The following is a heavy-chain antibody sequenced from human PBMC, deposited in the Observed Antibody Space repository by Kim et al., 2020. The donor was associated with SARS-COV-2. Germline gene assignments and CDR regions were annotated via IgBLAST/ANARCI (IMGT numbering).Heavy chain of an antibody. J-gene: IGHJ2*01. V-gene: IGHV4-4*02. Sequence: KSRVTISVDKSKNQFSLKLSSVTAADTAVYYCARDTYYYGSGSYPWYFDLWGRGTLVTVSS. CDR3: ARDTYYYGSGSYPWYFDL. D-gene: IGHD3-10*01.